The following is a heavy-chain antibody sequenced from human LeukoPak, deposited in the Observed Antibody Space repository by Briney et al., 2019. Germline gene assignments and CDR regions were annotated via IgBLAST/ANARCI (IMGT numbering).Heavy chain of an antibody. CDR1: GYTFTSYG. CDR2: ISAYNGNT. D-gene: IGHD2-15*01. CDR3: ARVVAATPGGYYYYYMDV. V-gene: IGHV1-18*01. Sequence: ASVKVSCKASGYTFTSYGIGWVRQAPGQGLEGMGWISAYNGNTNYAQKLQGRVTMTTDTSTSTAYMELRSLRSDDTAVYYCARVVAATPGGYYYYYMDVWGKGTTVTVSS. J-gene: IGHJ6*03.